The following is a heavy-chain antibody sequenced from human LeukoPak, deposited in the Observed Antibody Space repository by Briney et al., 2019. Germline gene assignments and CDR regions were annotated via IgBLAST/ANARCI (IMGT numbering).Heavy chain of an antibody. CDR1: GYSISSGYY. CDR3: ARANYSDHLTDC. V-gene: IGHV4-38-2*02. CDR2: IYHSGST. Sequence: PSETLSLTCTVSGYSISSGYYWGWIRQPPGKGLEWIGSIYHSGSTYYNPSLKSRVTISVDTSKNQFSLKLSSVTAADTAVYYCARANYSDHLTDCWGQGTLVTVSS. J-gene: IGHJ4*02. D-gene: IGHD4-17*01.